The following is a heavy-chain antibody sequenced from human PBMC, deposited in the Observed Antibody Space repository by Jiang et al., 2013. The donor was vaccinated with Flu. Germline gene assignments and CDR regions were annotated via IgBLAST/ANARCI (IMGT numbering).Heavy chain of an antibody. D-gene: IGHD1-1*01. CDR2: MNPNSGNT. V-gene: IGHV1-8*01. Sequence: GLEWMGWMNPNSGNTGYAQKFQGRVTMTRHTSITTAYMELSSLRSEDTAVYYCVRGALPPTWGQGTLVTVSS. CDR3: VRGALPPT. J-gene: IGHJ4*02.